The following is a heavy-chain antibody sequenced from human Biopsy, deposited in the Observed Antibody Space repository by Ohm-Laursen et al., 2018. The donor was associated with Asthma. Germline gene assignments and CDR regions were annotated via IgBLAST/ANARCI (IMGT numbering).Heavy chain of an antibody. CDR2: HDHEEGGT. D-gene: IGHD4-17*01. CDR3: ASDFPKDYVRYNFQF. V-gene: IGHV1-24*01. Sequence: ASVKVSCKVSGYSLTDLSMHWVRQASGQGLEWMGGHDHEEGGTVNARRFQGRVTMTEDTSTDTAYMELSSLSSDDTAVYYCASDFPKDYVRYNFQFWGQGTLVTVSS. J-gene: IGHJ4*02. CDR1: GYSLTDLS.